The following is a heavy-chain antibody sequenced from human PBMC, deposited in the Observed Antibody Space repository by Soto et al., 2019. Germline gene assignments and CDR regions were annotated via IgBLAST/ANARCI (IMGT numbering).Heavy chain of an antibody. V-gene: IGHV1-69*01. J-gene: IGHJ6*02. CDR2: LIPMFNRP. Sequence: QVRLVQSGAEVKKPGSSVKVSCKASGGTFSSYAISWVRQAPGQGLEWMGGLIPMFNRPHSARKFQGRVTITADESTSTAYMDLSSLRSEDTAVYYCARGQFHHVSNYYYALDVWGQGTTVTVSS. CDR1: GGTFSSYA. CDR3: ARGQFHHVSNYYYALDV.